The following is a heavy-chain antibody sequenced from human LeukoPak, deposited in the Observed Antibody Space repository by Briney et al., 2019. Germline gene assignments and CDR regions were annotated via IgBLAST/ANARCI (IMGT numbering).Heavy chain of an antibody. CDR2: IYYSGST. V-gene: IGHV4-31*03. J-gene: IGHJ6*02. CDR1: GGSISSGGYY. CDR3: ARELVVPATASNYYYYGMDV. D-gene: IGHD2-2*01. Sequence: SRTLSLTCTVSGGSISSGGYYWSWIRQHPGKGLEWIGYIYYSGSTYYNPSLKSRVTISVDTSKSQFSLKLSSVTAADTAVYYCARELVVPATASNYYYYGMDVWGQGTTVTVSS.